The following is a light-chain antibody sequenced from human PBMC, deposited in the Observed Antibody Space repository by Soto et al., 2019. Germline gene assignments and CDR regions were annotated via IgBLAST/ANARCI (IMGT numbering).Light chain of an antibody. Sequence: EIVMTQSPATLSVSPGERATLSSRASQSVSSNLAWYQQKPGQAPRLLIYGAYSRATGIPDRFSGSGSGTDFTLTISRLEPEDFAVYYCQQYGSSPPITCGQGTRLEIK. CDR2: GAY. CDR1: QSVSSN. CDR3: QQYGSSPPIT. V-gene: IGKV3-20*01. J-gene: IGKJ5*01.